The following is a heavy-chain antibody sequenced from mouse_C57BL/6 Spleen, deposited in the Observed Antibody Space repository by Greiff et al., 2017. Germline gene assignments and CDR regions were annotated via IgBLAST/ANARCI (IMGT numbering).Heavy chain of an antibody. Sequence: QVHVKQSGAELVKPGASVKMSCKASGYTFTTYPIEWMKQNHGKSLEWIGNFHPYNDDTKYNEKFKGKATLTVEKSSSTVYLELSRLTSDDSAVYYCARGYYYGSHWYFDVWGTGTTVTVSS. V-gene: IGHV1-47*01. CDR3: ARGYYYGSHWYFDV. D-gene: IGHD1-1*01. CDR1: GYTFTTYP. J-gene: IGHJ1*03. CDR2: FHPYNDDT.